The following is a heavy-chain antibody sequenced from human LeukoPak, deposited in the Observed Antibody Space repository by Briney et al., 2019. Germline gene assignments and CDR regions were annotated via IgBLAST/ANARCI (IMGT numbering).Heavy chain of an antibody. CDR1: GYTFTDFY. CDR3: ARQLGSGQNWFDP. CDR2: INPNSGGT. Sequence: GASVKVSCKAPGYTFTDFYMHWVRQAPGQGLEWMGWINPNSGGTNYAHKFQGRVTMTSDTSISTAFMELIRLRSDDTAIYYCARQLGSGQNWFDPWGQGTLVTVSS. J-gene: IGHJ5*02. V-gene: IGHV1-2*02. D-gene: IGHD6-19*01.